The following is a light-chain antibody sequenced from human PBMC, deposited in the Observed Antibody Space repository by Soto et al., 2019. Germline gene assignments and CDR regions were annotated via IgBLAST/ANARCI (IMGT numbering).Light chain of an antibody. Sequence: EIVLTQSPGTLSLSPGEGATLSCRASQSVSSSFLAWYQQKPGQAPRLLIYGASSRATGIPEGFSGSGSGTDLTLTISRLEPEDFAVYYCQQYGSSPWPFGQGTKVEI. CDR1: QSVSSSF. CDR3: QQYGSSPWP. J-gene: IGKJ1*01. V-gene: IGKV3-20*01. CDR2: GAS.